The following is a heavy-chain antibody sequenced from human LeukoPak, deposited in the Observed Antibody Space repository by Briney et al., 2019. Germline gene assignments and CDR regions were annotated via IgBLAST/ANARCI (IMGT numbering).Heavy chain of an antibody. CDR1: GFTFSSYS. V-gene: IGHV3-48*01. CDR3: ARGFGLKDY. D-gene: IGHD3-16*01. Sequence: GGSLRLSCAASGFTFSSYSMNWVRQAPGKGLEWVSYISSSSSTIYYVDSVKGRFTISRDNAKNSLYLQMNSLRAEDTAVYYCARGFGLKDYWGQGTLVTVSS. J-gene: IGHJ4*02. CDR2: ISSSSSTI.